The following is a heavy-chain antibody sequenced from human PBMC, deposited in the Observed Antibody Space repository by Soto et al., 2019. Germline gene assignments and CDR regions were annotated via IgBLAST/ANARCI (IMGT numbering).Heavy chain of an antibody. CDR3: AKDCVDHTATVKGGY. CDR2: INTYNGNT. Sequence: QVHLVQSGPEVKKPGASVRVSCRASGYTFTNYGIGWVRQAPGQGLEWMGWINTYNGNTNYAQKFRGRLTMTTDTSTTTAYMELRSLKSDDTARYYCAKDCVDHTATVKGGYWGQGTLVTVSS. CDR1: GYTFTNYG. D-gene: IGHD5-18*01. J-gene: IGHJ4*02. V-gene: IGHV1-18*01.